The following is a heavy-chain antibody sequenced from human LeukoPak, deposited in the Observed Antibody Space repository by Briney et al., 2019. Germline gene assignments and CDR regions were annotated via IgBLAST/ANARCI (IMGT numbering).Heavy chain of an antibody. CDR3: ASEGMITFGGVIVMGGGYFDY. Sequence: PSETLSLTCTVSDGSVSSGSYYWSWIRQPPGKGLEWIGYICYSGSTNYNPSLKSRVTISVDTSKNQFSLKLSSVTAADTAVYYCASEGMITFGGVIVMGGGYFDYWGQGTLVTVSS. CDR1: DGSVSSGSYY. D-gene: IGHD3-16*02. CDR2: ICYSGST. J-gene: IGHJ4*02. V-gene: IGHV4-61*01.